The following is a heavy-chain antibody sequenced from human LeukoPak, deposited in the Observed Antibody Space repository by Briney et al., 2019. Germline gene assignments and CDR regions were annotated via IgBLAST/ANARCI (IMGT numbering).Heavy chain of an antibody. J-gene: IGHJ5*02. CDR1: GGSISSSSYY. D-gene: IGHD6-13*01. CDR2: IYYSGST. CDR3: ARASRIAAAGTRPGYNWFDP. V-gene: IGHV4-39*07. Sequence: SETLSLTCAVSGGSISSSSYYWGWIRQPPGKGLEWIGSIYYSGSTYYNPSLKSRVTISVDTSKNQFSLKLSSVTAADTAVYYCARASRIAAAGTRPGYNWFDPWGQGTLVTVSS.